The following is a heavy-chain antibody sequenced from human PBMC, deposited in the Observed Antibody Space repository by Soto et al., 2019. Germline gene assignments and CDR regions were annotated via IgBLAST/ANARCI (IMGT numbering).Heavy chain of an antibody. Sequence: QVQLQESGPGLVKPSETLSLTCAVSGDSISSYYCMWIRQPPGKGLESIGYLYYGRSANYNPSLKSRVNLSVYTSTNQCSLTLSSMTAADTAVYYCALRSMAVVPEYWGQGTLVTVSS. CDR1: GDSISSYY. D-gene: IGHD3-22*01. CDR2: LYYGRSA. CDR3: ALRSMAVVPEY. J-gene: IGHJ4*02. V-gene: IGHV4-59*01.